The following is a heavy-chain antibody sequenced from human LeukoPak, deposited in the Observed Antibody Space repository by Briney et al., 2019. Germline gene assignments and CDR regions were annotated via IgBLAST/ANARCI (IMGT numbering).Heavy chain of an antibody. Sequence: GGSLRLSCAASGFTFSSYAMHWVRQAPGKGLEWVAVIYSGGSTYYADSVKGRFTISRDNSKNTLYLQMNSLRAEDTAVYYCAKDLGTVGATDYWGQGTLVTVSS. CDR2: IYSGGST. CDR1: GFTFSSYA. CDR3: AKDLGTVGATDY. V-gene: IGHV3-NL1*01. D-gene: IGHD1-26*01. J-gene: IGHJ4*02.